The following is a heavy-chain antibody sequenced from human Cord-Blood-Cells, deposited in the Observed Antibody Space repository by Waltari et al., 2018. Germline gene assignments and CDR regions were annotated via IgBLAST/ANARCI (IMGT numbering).Heavy chain of an antibody. CDR2: IYYSGST. J-gene: IGHJ5*02. D-gene: IGHD3-10*01. CDR3: AREVWGYNMVRGVIITHNWFDP. V-gene: IGHV4-59*01. Sequence: QVQLQESGPGLVKPSETLSLTCTVSGGSISSYYWSWIRQPPGKGLEWVGYIYYSGSTNSPPPLKSRVTISVDTSKNQFSLKLSSVTAADTAVYYCAREVWGYNMVRGVIITHNWFDPWGQGTLVTVSS. CDR1: GGSISSYY.